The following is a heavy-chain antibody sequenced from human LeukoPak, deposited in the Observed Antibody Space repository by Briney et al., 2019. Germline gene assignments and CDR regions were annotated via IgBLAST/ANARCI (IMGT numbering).Heavy chain of an antibody. CDR3: ARGSYGGNLDY. D-gene: IGHD4-23*01. V-gene: IGHV4-59*01. CDR1: GGSISSYY. J-gene: IGHJ4*02. Sequence: SETLSLTCTVSGGSISSYYWSWIRQPPGKGLEWIGYIYYSGSTNYNPSLKSRVTISVDTSKNQFSLKLSSVAAADTAVYYCARGSYGGNLDYWGQGTLVTVSS. CDR2: IYYSGST.